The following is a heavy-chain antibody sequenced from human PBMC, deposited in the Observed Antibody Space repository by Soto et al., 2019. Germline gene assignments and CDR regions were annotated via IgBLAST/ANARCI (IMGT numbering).Heavy chain of an antibody. Sequence: QPGGSLRLSCAASGFTFSSYWMHWVRQAPGKGLVWVSRINSDGSSTSYADSVKGRFTISRDNAKNTLYLQMNSLRAEDTAVYYCARDPHYDILANYYGMDAWGQETTVTVSS. CDR2: INSDGSST. D-gene: IGHD3-9*01. V-gene: IGHV3-74*01. J-gene: IGHJ6*02. CDR1: GFTFSSYW. CDR3: ARDPHYDILANYYGMDA.